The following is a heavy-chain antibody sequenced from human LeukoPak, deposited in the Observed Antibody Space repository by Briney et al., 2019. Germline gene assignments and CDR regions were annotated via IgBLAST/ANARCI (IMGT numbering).Heavy chain of an antibody. J-gene: IGHJ5*02. V-gene: IGHV4-59*08. CDR2: IYYSGST. CDR3: ARIRGVLRYFDWLPQGRFDP. CDR1: GGSISSYY. D-gene: IGHD3-9*01. Sequence: SETLSLTCTVSGGSISSYYWSWIRQPPGKGLEWIGYIYYSGSTYYNPSLKSRVTISVDTSKNQFSLKLSSVTAADTAVYYCARIRGVLRYFDWLPQGRFDPWGQGTLVTVSS.